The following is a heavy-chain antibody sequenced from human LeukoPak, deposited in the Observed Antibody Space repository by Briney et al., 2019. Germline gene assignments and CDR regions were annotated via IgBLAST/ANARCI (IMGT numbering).Heavy chain of an antibody. CDR1: GYTFTSYY. V-gene: IGHV1-2*02. CDR2: INPNSGGT. Sequence: ASVKVSCKASGYTFTSYYMRWVRQAPGQGLEWMGWINPNSGGTNYAQKFQGRVTMTRDTSISTAYMELSRLRSDDTAVYYCARGLRYSSSSYFDYWGQGTLVTVSS. D-gene: IGHD6-6*01. J-gene: IGHJ4*02. CDR3: ARGLRYSSSSYFDY.